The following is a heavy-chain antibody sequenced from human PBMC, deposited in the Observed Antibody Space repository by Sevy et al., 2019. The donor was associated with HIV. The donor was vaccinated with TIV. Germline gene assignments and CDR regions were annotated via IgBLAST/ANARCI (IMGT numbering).Heavy chain of an antibody. V-gene: IGHV4-4*07. Sequence: SEMSLTCTVSGGSISSHYWSWIRQPAGKGLEWIGRIYTSGSTNYNPSLKSRVTMSVDTSKNQFSLKLSSVTAADTAVYYCARVRYGRYFDYWGQGTLVTVSS. CDR3: ARVRYGRYFDY. CDR1: GGSISSHY. D-gene: IGHD1-1*01. CDR2: IYTSGST. J-gene: IGHJ4*02.